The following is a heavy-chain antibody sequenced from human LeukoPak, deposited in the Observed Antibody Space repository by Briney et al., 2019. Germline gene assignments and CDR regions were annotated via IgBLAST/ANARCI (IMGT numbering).Heavy chain of an antibody. CDR1: GYTFKSHG. D-gene: IGHD2-15*01. J-gene: IGHJ5*02. V-gene: IGHV1-18*04. CDR3: ARNKGYCSGGIFNYGFDP. Sequence: ASVKVSCKASGYTFKSHGISWVRQAPGQGLEWMGWISVYNGNTNYAQKFQGRVTMTTDTSTSTAYMELRSLRSDDTAVYYCARNKGYCSGGIFNYGFDPWGQETLSPSPQ. CDR2: ISVYNGNT.